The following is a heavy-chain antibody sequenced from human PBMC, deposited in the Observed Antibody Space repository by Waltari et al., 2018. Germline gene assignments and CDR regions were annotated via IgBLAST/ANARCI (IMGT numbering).Heavy chain of an antibody. CDR1: GHIFHTYG. V-gene: IGHV1-18*01. Sequence: QVHPVPSGTEVKRPGASATVSCKASGHIFHTYGITWVRQAPRQGLEWGGWSSPNNSKACSAQKVQGRISITSDTSTNTATLELRSLTSADTAIYYCARDPPYCANGVCSDFWGQGTLVAVSA. D-gene: IGHD2-8*01. J-gene: IGHJ4*02. CDR2: SSPNNSKA. CDR3: ARDPPYCANGVCSDF.